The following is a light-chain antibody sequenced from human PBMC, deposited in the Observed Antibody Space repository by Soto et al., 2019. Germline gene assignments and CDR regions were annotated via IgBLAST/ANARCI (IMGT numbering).Light chain of an antibody. J-gene: IGKJ4*01. CDR1: EGISTY. CDR2: DAT. Sequence: DIQLNKSPSLLSSSVGDRVTITCRASEGISTYLAWYQHKPGRAPKLLIYDATTLQSGVPSRFSGGGSGTEFARTISSLRPDDVGTYYCQELNASPFTFGGGTKVEIK. CDR3: QELNASPFT. V-gene: IGKV1-9*01.